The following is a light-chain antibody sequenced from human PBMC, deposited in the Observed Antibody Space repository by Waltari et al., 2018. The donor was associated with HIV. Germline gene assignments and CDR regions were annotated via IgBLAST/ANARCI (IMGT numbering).Light chain of an antibody. J-gene: IGLJ3*02. CDR3: GTWDSSLNPGGV. CDR2: DNN. Sequence: QSVLTQPPSVSAAPGQKVTISCSGRNSNIGNTYVFWYQQLPGTAPKLLIYDNNKRPSGIPDRFSASKSGTSATLGITGLQTGDEAEYYCGTWDSSLNPGGVFGGGTKLTVL. CDR1: NSNIGNTY. V-gene: IGLV1-51*01.